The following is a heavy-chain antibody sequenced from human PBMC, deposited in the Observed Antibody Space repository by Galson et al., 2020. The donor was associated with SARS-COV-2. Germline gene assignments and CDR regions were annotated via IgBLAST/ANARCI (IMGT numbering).Heavy chain of an antibody. CDR2: ISYDGSNK. J-gene: IGHJ6*02. CDR1: GFTFSSYA. V-gene: IGHV3-30-3*01. Sequence: GGSLRLSCAASGFTFSSYAMHWVRQAPGKGLEWVAVISYDGSNKYYADSVKGRFTISRDNSKNTLYLQMNSLRAEDTAVYYCARDRKRSAYYYGVYYYGMDVWGQGTTVTVSS. D-gene: IGHD3-10*01. CDR3: ARDRKRSAYYYGVYYYGMDV.